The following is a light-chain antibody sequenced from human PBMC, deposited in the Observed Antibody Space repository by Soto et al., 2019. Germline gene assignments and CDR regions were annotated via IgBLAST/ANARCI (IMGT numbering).Light chain of an antibody. J-gene: IGLJ1*01. CDR1: SSDVGGYNY. CDR2: DDT. V-gene: IGLV2-14*03. CDR3: SSYTSSSTPFV. Sequence: QSALTQPASVSGSPGQSITISCTGTSSDVGGYNYVSWYQQHPGKAPKLIIYDDTNRPSGVSDRFSGSKSGNTASLTISGLQAEDGTDYYCSSYTSSSTPFVFGTGTKVTVL.